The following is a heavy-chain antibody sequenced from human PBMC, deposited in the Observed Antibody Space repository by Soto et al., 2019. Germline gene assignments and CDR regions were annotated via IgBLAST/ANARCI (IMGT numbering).Heavy chain of an antibody. CDR3: TKYTYTSRYAYYGMDV. Sequence: SLRLSCTTSGFTFGDYAMSWSRQAPGKGLEWVGVIRSKAYGGTTDYAASVKGRFTISRDDSKSIAYLQMNSLKGEDTGVYYCTKYTYTSRYAYYGMDVWGHGTTVTVSS. CDR2: IRSKAYGGTT. CDR1: GFTFGDYA. J-gene: IGHJ6*02. V-gene: IGHV3-49*03. D-gene: IGHD6-13*01.